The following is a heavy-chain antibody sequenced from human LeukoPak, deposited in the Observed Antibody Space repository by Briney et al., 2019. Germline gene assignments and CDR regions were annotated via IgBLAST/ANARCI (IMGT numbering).Heavy chain of an antibody. Sequence: TGGSLRLSCAASGFTFDDYAMHWVRQAPGKGLEWVSGISWNSGSIAYADSVKGRFTISRDSAKSSLYLQINSLRAEDTAFYYCAKGETTTWFYFDYWGQGTLVTVSS. CDR2: ISWNSGSI. CDR1: GFTFDDYA. D-gene: IGHD3-9*01. V-gene: IGHV3-9*01. J-gene: IGHJ4*02. CDR3: AKGETTTWFYFDY.